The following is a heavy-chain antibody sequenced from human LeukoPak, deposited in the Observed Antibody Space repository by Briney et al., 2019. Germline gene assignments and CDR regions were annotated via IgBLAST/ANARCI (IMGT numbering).Heavy chain of an antibody. Sequence: SETLSLTCTVSGGSISSYYWSWLRQPPGKGLEWIGYIYYSGSTNYKSSLKSRVTISVDTSKNQFSLKLSSVTAADTAVYYCAMLPITMVRGVIIGGYWGQGTLVTVSS. D-gene: IGHD3-10*01. CDR1: GGSISSYY. V-gene: IGHV4-59*12. CDR3: AMLPITMVRGVIIGGY. CDR2: IYYSGST. J-gene: IGHJ4*02.